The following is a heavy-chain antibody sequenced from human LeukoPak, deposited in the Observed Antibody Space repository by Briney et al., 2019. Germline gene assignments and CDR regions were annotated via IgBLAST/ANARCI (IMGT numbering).Heavy chain of an antibody. CDR2: IYHSGST. Sequence: SETLSLTCTVSGGSISSGGYYWSWIRQPPGKGLEWIGYIYHSGSTYYNPSLKSRVTISVDRSKNQFSLKLSSVTAADTAVYYCARAKDDYYDSSGYLDWGQGTLVTVSS. CDR1: GGSISSGGYY. V-gene: IGHV4-30-2*01. D-gene: IGHD3-22*01. CDR3: ARAKDDYYDSSGYLD. J-gene: IGHJ4*02.